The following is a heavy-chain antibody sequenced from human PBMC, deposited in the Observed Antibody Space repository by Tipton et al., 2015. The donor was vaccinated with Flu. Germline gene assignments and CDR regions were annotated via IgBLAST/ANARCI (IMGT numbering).Heavy chain of an antibody. J-gene: IGHJ4*02. CDR3: ARDIGTV. CDR1: GGSISSGSDY. D-gene: IGHD4-17*01. Sequence: LRLSYTVSGGSISSGSDYWSWIRQPATKGLEWIGRIYSSGSTNYNPSLKSRVTISVDTSKNQFSLKLSSVTAADAAVYYCARDIGTVWGQGTLVTVSS. CDR2: IYSSGST. V-gene: IGHV4-61*02.